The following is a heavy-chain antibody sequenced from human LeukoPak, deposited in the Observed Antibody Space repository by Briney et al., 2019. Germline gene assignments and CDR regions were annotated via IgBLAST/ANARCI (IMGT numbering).Heavy chain of an antibody. D-gene: IGHD3-3*01. Sequence: SETLSLTCTVSGDSVSTSNSYWGWIRQPPGEGLEWIGSIYYTGGTYYNTSLKSRVTISVDTSKNQFSLKLSSVTAADTAVYYCASLWSGYVDWGQGTLVTVSS. CDR1: GDSVSTSNSY. V-gene: IGHV4-39*07. CDR3: ASLWSGYVD. J-gene: IGHJ4*02. CDR2: IYYTGGT.